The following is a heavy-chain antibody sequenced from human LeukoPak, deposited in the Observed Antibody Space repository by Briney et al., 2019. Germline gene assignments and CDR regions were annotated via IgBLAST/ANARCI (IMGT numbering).Heavy chain of an antibody. D-gene: IGHD2-21*02. CDR3: ARAVVTTDFSGYYYYGMDV. V-gene: IGHV3-66*01. CDR1: GFTVSSNY. Sequence: PGGSLRLSCAASGFTVSSNYMNWVRQAPGKGLEWVSVIYSGGSTYYADSVKGRFTISRDNSKNTLYLQMNSLRAEDTAVYYCARAVVTTDFSGYYYYGMDVWGQGTTVTVSS. J-gene: IGHJ6*02. CDR2: IYSGGST.